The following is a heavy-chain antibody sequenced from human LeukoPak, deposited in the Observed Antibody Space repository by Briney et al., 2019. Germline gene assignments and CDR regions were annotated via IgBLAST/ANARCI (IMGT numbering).Heavy chain of an antibody. D-gene: IGHD2/OR15-2a*01. V-gene: IGHV3-21*01. CDR3: VRDNRSDNVDN. CDR1: GFTFSRYS. CDR2: IKSNRSCI. Sequence: GGSLRLSCAASGFTFSRYSMHWVRQAPGKGLEWVSSIKSNRSCISIADSAKGRFTISRDNAKNSVYLQMNSLRAEDTAVYYCVRDNRSDNVDNWGRGTLVTVSS. J-gene: IGHJ4*02.